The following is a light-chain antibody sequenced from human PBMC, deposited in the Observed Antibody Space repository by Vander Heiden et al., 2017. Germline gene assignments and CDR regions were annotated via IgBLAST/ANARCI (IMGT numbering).Light chain of an antibody. Sequence: DIVMTQSPDSRAVSMGERATINCKSSQTIPYSSKTKGWLAWYQQKPGQPPRLLFKGASARESGVPARFTASGSGTDFTLTISSLQAEDVAVYYCQQDYSAPRTFGQGTNVEIE. V-gene: IGKV4-1*01. J-gene: IGKJ1*01. CDR3: QQDYSAPRT. CDR1: QTIPYSSKTKGW. CDR2: GAS.